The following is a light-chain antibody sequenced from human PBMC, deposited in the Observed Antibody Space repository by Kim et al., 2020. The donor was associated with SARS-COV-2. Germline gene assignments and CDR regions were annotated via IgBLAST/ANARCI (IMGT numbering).Light chain of an antibody. CDR1: KSNIGINY. Sequence: SVLTQPPSASGTPGQRVTMSCSGSKSNIGINYVHWYQQFPGAAPKIVIYKNDQRPSGVPDRFSGSKSAASASLAISGLQSEDEAHYYCASWDDSLRGWVFGGGTKVTVL. V-gene: IGLV1-47*01. CDR2: KND. J-gene: IGLJ3*02. CDR3: ASWDDSLRGWV.